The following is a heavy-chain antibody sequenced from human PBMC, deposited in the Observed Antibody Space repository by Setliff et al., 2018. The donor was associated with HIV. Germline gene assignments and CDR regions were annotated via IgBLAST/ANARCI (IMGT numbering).Heavy chain of an antibody. CDR2: INPNNGGT. CDR3: AVMGYCGGNSCYRTEGFDY. D-gene: IGHD2-2*01. V-gene: IGHV1-2*02. CDR1: GYTFTGYY. Sequence: ASVKVSCKASGYTFTGYYMHWVRQAPGQGLEWMGWINPNNGGTNYAQKFQGRVTMTRDTTITTVYMELTRLRSDDTAMFYCAVMGYCGGNSCYRTEGFDYWGQGTLVTVSS. J-gene: IGHJ4*02.